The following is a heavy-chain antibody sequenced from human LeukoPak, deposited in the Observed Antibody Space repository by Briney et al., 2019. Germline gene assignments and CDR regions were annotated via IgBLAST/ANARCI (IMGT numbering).Heavy chain of an antibody. CDR1: GFTFSSYS. Sequence: PGGSLRLSCAASGFTFSSYSMNGVRQAPGKGLGWVAYISSSSSTIYYADSVKGRFTISRDNAKSSLYLQMNSLSAEDTAVYYCARAFPLYSSYYYYMDVWGKGTTVTVSS. V-gene: IGHV3-48*01. CDR2: ISSSSSTI. CDR3: ARAFPLYSSYYYYMDV. J-gene: IGHJ6*03.